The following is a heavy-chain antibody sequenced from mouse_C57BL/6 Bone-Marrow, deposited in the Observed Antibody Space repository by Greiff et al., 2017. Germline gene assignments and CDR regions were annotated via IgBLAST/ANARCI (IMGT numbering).Heavy chain of an antibody. CDR3: ARDPHYYGSPAWFAY. J-gene: IGHJ3*01. V-gene: IGHV5-4*01. Sequence: DVMLVESGGGLVKPGGSLKLSCAASGFTFSSYAMSWVRQTPEKRLEWVATISDGGSYTYYPDNVKGRFTISRDNAKNNLYLQMSHLKSEDTAMYYCARDPHYYGSPAWFAYWGQGTLVTVSA. CDR1: GFTFSSYA. CDR2: ISDGGSYT. D-gene: IGHD1-1*01.